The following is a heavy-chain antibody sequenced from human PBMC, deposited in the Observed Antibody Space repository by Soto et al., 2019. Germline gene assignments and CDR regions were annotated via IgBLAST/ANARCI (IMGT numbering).Heavy chain of an antibody. CDR3: ARPLCSSTRCGPYFFDS. Sequence: QVQLVQSGAEVKKPGASVKVSCKASGYTFTSNDINWVRQAPGQGPEWMGRMNPDNGKTGFAQKFQGRITMTRNTSISTAYMELSSQRSDDTAVYFCARPLCSSTRCGPYFFDSWGQGSLVTVSS. CDR1: GYTFTSND. CDR2: MNPDNGKT. J-gene: IGHJ4*02. D-gene: IGHD2-2*01. V-gene: IGHV1-8*01.